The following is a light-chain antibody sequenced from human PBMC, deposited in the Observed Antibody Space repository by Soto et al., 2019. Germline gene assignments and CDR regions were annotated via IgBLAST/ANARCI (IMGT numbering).Light chain of an antibody. CDR2: TLS. CDR3: HQYNGWPRT. Sequence: DIVTTQTRLSLPVTPGEPASISGRSIHSLLDSDDGNTYLDWYLQKPGQSPQLLIYTLSYRASGVPDRFSGGGSGTEFTLTITSLQSEDFAVYYCHQYNGWPRTFGQGSKVDIK. J-gene: IGKJ1*01. CDR1: HSLLDSDDGNTY. V-gene: IGKV2-40*01.